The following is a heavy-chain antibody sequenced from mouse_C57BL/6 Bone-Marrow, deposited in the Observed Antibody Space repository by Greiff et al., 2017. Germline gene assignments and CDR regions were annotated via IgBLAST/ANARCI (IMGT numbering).Heavy chain of an antibody. D-gene: IGHD1-1*02. J-gene: IGHJ4*01. CDR1: GFSLTSYG. Sequence: VQLQRSGPGLVQPSQSLSITCTVSGFSLTSYGVHWVRQSPGKGLEWLGVIWSGGSTDYNAAFISRLSISKDNSKSQVFFKMNSLQADDTAIYYYATIWSVYAMDDWGQGTSVTVSS. CDR3: ATIWSVYAMDD. V-gene: IGHV2-2*01. CDR2: IWSGGST.